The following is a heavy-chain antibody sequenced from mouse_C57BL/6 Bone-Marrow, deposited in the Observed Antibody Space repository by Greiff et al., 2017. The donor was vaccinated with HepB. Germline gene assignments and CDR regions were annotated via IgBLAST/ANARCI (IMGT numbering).Heavy chain of an antibody. CDR3: ARGGPH. J-gene: IGHJ2*01. CDR2: IYPGSGNT. Sequence: QVQLRQSGAELVRPGASVKLSCKASGYTFTDYYINWVKQRPGQGLEWIARIYPGSGNTYYNEKFKGKATLTAEKSSSTAYMQLSSLTSEDSAVYFCARGGPHWGQGTTLTVSS. CDR1: GYTFTDYY. V-gene: IGHV1-76*01.